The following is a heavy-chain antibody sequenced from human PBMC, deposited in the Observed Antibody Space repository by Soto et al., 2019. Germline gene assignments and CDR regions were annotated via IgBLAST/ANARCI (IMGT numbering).Heavy chain of an antibody. J-gene: IGHJ6*02. D-gene: IGHD4-17*01. CDR2: INHSGST. CDR3: ARELGVDYGDYVPPYLGMDV. CDR1: GGSFSGYY. Sequence: QVQLQQWGAGLLKPSETLSLTCAVYGGSFSGYYWSWIRQPPGKGLEWIGEINHSGSTNYNPSLKSRVTISVDTSKNQFSLKLSSVTAADTAVYYCARELGVDYGDYVPPYLGMDVWGQGTTVTVSS. V-gene: IGHV4-34*01.